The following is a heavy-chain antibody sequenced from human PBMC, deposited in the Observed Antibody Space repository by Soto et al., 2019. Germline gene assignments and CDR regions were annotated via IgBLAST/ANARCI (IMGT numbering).Heavy chain of an antibody. CDR1: GFSLTDNAVG. V-gene: IGHV2-5*02. D-gene: IGHD6-19*01. J-gene: IGHJ4*02. Sequence: QITLKESGPTLVKPTQTLTLTCTFSGFSLTDNAVGVGWFRQPPGKALEWLALIYWDDDNHYSPSLKSRLTFTKDTSKTQVVLRMTNVDPVDTATYHCAPGSGGLFDFWGQGTLVTVSS. CDR3: APGSGGLFDF. CDR2: IYWDDDN.